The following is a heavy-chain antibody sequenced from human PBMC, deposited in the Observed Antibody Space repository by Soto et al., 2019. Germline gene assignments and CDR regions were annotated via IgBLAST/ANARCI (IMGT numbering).Heavy chain of an antibody. J-gene: IGHJ5*02. CDR1: GYTFTSYA. Sequence: QVQLVQSGAEVKKPGASVKVSCKASGYTFTSYAMHWVRQAPGQRLEWMGWINAGNGNTKYSQKFQGRVTITRDTSASTAYMELSSLRSEDTAVYYCARGLGIVVVPAAGEEGWFDPWGQGTLVTVSS. CDR3: ARGLGIVVVPAAGEEGWFDP. CDR2: INAGNGNT. V-gene: IGHV1-3*01. D-gene: IGHD2-2*03.